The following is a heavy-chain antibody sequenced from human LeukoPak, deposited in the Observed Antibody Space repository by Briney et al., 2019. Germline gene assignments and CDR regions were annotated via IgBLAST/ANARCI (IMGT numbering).Heavy chain of an antibody. D-gene: IGHD5-12*01. J-gene: IGHJ4*02. Sequence: GGSLRLSCAASGFTFSSYAMSWVRQAPGKGLEWVSYISSSSSTIYYADSVKGRFTISRDNAKNSVYLQMNRLRAEDTAVYYCATTLNVATAGYFWGQGTLVIVSS. CDR3: ATTLNVATAGYF. CDR1: GFTFSSYA. CDR2: ISSSSSTI. V-gene: IGHV3-48*04.